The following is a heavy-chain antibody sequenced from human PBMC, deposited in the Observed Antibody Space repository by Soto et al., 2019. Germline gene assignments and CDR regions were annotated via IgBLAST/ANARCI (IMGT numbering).Heavy chain of an antibody. Sequence: ASVKVSCKASGYTFTSYYMHWVRQAPGQGLEWMGIINPSGGSTSYAQKFQGRVTMTTDTSTSTAYMELRSLRSDDTAVYYCARVAMVRGVIKYGMDVWGQGTTVTVSS. D-gene: IGHD3-10*01. V-gene: IGHV1-46*01. CDR1: GYTFTSYY. CDR2: INPSGGST. CDR3: ARVAMVRGVIKYGMDV. J-gene: IGHJ6*02.